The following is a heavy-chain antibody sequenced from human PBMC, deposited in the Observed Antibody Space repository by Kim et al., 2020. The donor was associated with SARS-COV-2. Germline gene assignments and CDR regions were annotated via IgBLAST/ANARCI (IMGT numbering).Heavy chain of an antibody. D-gene: IGHD3-10*01. CDR3: AREGSITMVRGVIMWFDP. CDR1: IGSYC. CDR2: IYPSGST. Sequence: IGSYCGGWIRQPAGKGLEWIGRIYPSGSTNYNPSLKSRVTMSVDTSKNQFSLKLSSVTAADTAVYYCAREGSITMVRGVIMWFDPWGQGTLAT. J-gene: IGHJ5*02. V-gene: IGHV4-4*07.